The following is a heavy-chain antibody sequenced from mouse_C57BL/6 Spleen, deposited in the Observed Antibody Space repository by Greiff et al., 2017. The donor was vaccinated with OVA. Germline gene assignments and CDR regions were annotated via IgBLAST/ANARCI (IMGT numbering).Heavy chain of an antibody. CDR3: TRGGLYDYDGAWFAY. J-gene: IGHJ3*01. CDR1: GFTFSSYA. V-gene: IGHV5-9-1*02. Sequence: EVKLMESGAGLVKPGGSLKLSCAASGFTFSSYAMSWVRQTPEKRLEWVAYISSGGDYIYYADTVKGRFTISRDNARNTLYLQMSSLKSEDTAMYYCTRGGLYDYDGAWFAYWGQGTLVTVSA. D-gene: IGHD2-4*01. CDR2: ISSGGDYI.